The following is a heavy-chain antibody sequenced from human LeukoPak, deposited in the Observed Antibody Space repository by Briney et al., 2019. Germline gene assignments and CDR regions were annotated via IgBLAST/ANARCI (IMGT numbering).Heavy chain of an antibody. D-gene: IGHD2-2*01. CDR2: INPNGGTP. J-gene: IGHJ4*02. V-gene: IGHV1-46*01. CDR1: GYTFTSYY. Sequence: ASVKVSCKASGYTFTSYYMHWVRQAPGQGLEWMGIINPNGGTPTVAQRFQGRVALTSDTSTNTFYMEMSNLRSEDTAVYYCARVQRQYQLAEDPCDSWGQGTPVTVSS. CDR3: ARVQRQYQLAEDPCDS.